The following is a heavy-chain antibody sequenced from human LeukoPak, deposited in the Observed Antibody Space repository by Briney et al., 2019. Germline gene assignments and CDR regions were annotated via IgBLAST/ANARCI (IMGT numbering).Heavy chain of an antibody. D-gene: IGHD3-10*01. CDR3: ARVGTYGHDGLDV. Sequence: ASVKVSCKASGYTFTYHSIHWVRQAPGQGLEWIGIINPNSGSTTYAQNVQGRVTMTRDTSTSTLYMELSSLKSEDTAVYFCARVGTYGHDGLDVWGQGTTVTVSS. V-gene: IGHV1-46*01. CDR1: GYTFTYHS. CDR2: INPNSGST. J-gene: IGHJ6*02.